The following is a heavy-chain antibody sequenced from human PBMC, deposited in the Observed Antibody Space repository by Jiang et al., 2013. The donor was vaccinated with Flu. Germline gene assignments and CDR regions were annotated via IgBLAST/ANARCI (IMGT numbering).Heavy chain of an antibody. Sequence: QLVESGGGLVQPGGSLRLSCAASGFTFSSYSMNWVRQAPGKGLEWVSYISSSSSTIYYADSVKGRFTISRDNAKNSLYLQMNSLRAEDTAVYYCAREDGGWEGTIGYFDYWGQGTLVTVSS. CDR3: AREDGGWEGTIGYFDY. V-gene: IGHV3-48*01. J-gene: IGHJ4*02. CDR2: ISSSSSTI. CDR1: GFTFSSYS. D-gene: IGHD1-26*01.